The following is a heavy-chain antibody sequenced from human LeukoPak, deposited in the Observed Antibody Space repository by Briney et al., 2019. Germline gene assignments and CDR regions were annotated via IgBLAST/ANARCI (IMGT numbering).Heavy chain of an antibody. Sequence: PGESLKISCKGSGYSFTTYWICWVRQMPGKGLEWMGIINPGDSDTRYSPSFQGQVTISADKSISTAYLQWSSLKASDTAMYYCARNAITRREVDYWGQGTLVTVSS. V-gene: IGHV5-51*03. CDR3: ARNAITRREVDY. CDR2: INPGDSDT. D-gene: IGHD1-1*01. CDR1: GYSFTTYW. J-gene: IGHJ4*02.